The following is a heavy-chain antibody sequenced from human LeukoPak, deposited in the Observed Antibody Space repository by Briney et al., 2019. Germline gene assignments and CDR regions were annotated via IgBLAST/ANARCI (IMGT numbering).Heavy chain of an antibody. J-gene: IGHJ3*02. D-gene: IGHD1-7*01. CDR1: GYTFSHFA. Sequence: ASVKVSCKASGYTFSHFAMNWVRQVPGQGLEWMGWIHTNTGNPTYGQGFTGRFVFSLDTSVSTAYLQISDMEAEDNAVYYYARKNSFDAFDIWGQGTMVTVSS. CDR3: ARKNSFDAFDI. CDR2: IHTNTGNP. V-gene: IGHV7-4-1*02.